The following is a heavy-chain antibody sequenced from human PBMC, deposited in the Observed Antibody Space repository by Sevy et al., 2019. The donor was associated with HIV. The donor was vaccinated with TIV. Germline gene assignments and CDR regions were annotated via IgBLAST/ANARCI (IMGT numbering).Heavy chain of an antibody. D-gene: IGHD3-22*01. CDR2: ISYDGSNK. CDR1: GFTFNTYS. J-gene: IGHJ4*02. V-gene: IGHV3-30*18. CDR3: AKDQLPPYYYDSSGYVSDYFDY. Sequence: GESLKISCAASGFTFNTYSLIWVRQTPGKGLEWVAVISYDGSNKYYADSVKGRFTISRDNSKNTLYLQMNSLRAEDTAVYYCAKDQLPPYYYDSSGYVSDYFDYWGQGTLVTVSS.